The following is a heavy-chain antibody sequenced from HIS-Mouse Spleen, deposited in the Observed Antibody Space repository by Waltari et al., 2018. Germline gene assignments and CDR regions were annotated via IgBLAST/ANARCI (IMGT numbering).Heavy chain of an antibody. CDR3: AREIPYSSSWYDWYFDL. CDR1: CGSISSSSYY. CDR2: IYYSGST. D-gene: IGHD6-13*01. V-gene: IGHV4-39*07. Sequence: QLQLQESGPGLVKPSETLSLTCTVSCGSISSSSYYWGWIRQPPGKGLAWIGSIYYSGSTYYNPSLKIRVTISVDTSKNQFALKLSSVPAADTAVYYCAREIPYSSSWYDWYFDLWGRGTLVTVSS. J-gene: IGHJ2*01.